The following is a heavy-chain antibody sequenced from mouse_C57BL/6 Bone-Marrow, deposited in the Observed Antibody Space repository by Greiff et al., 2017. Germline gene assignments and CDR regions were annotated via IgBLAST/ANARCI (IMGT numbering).Heavy chain of an antibody. D-gene: IGHD2-2*01. J-gene: IGHJ4*01. CDR3: TPIYYGNDPYAMDY. V-gene: IGHV14-4*01. CDR2: IDPENGDT. CDR1: GFNIKDDY. Sequence: EVQLVESGAELVRPGASVKLSCTASGFNIKDDYMHWVKQRPEQGLEWIGWIDPENGDTEYASKFQGKATITADTSSNTAYLQLSSLTSEDTAVYYCTPIYYGNDPYAMDYWGQGTSVTVSS.